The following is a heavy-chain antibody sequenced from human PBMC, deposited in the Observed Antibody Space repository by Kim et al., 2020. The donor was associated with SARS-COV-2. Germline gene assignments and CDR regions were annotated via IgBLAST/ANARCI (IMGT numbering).Heavy chain of an antibody. J-gene: IGHJ4*02. V-gene: IGHV3-23*01. CDR3: AKGAGAPFFFYY. Sequence: SADSVKGRFTISRDNSRNTLFLQMNNLRAVDTAVYYCAKGAGAPFFFYYWGQGTLVTVSS. D-gene: IGHD6-19*01.